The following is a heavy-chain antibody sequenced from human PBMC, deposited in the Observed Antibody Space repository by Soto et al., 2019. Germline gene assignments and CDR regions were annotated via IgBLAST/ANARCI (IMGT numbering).Heavy chain of an antibody. V-gene: IGHV4-39*01. D-gene: IGHD7-27*01. CDR1: GGSISSSSYY. CDR2: IYYSGST. CDR3: ARHQRGPGDY. Sequence: PSETLSLTCTVSGGSISSSSYYWGWIRQPPGKGLEWIGSIYYSGSTYCNPSLKSRVTISVDTSKNQFSLKLSSVTAADTAVYYCARHQRGPGDYWGQGTLVTVSS. J-gene: IGHJ4*02.